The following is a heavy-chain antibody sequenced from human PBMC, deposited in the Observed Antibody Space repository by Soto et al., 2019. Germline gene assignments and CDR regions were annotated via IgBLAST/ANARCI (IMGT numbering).Heavy chain of an antibody. CDR1: GFTFSSYG. CDR3: ARDRYYYDSSGYYGVPPVTPGFIYYYYGMDV. Sequence: PGGSLRLSCAASGFTFSSYGMHWVRQAPGKGLEWVAVIWYDGSNKYYADSVKGRFTISRDNSKNTLYLQMNSLRAEDTAVYYCARDRYYYDSSGYYGVPPVTPGFIYYYYGMDVWGQGTTVTVSS. V-gene: IGHV3-33*01. D-gene: IGHD3-22*01. J-gene: IGHJ6*02. CDR2: IWYDGSNK.